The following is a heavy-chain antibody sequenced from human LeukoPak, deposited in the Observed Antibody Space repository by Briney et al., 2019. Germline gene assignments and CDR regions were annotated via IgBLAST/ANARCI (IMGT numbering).Heavy chain of an antibody. CDR1: GYSFTTYW. J-gene: IGHJ6*03. V-gene: IGHV5-51*01. Sequence: GESLKISCKGSGYSFTTYWIGWVRQMPGKGLEWMGIIYPGDSDTRYSPSFQDQVTISADKSISTAYLQWSSLKASDTAMYYCARHSSGWPRYYYYMDVWGKGTTVTISS. CDR3: ARHSSGWPRYYYYMDV. D-gene: IGHD6-19*01. CDR2: IYPGDSDT.